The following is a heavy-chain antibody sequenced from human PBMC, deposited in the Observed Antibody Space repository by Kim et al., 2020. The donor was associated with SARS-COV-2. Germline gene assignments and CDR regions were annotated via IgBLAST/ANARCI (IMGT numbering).Heavy chain of an antibody. V-gene: IGHV4-34*01. CDR2: INHSGST. CDR3: ARGRHMGSGSYYNGVSYY. CDR1: GGSFSGYY. J-gene: IGHJ6*01. D-gene: IGHD3-10*01. Sequence: SETLSLTCAVYGGSFSGYYWSWIRQPPGKGLEWIGEINHSGSTNYNPSLKSRVTISVDTSKNQFSLKLSSVTAADTAVYYCARGRHMGSGSYYNGVSYY.